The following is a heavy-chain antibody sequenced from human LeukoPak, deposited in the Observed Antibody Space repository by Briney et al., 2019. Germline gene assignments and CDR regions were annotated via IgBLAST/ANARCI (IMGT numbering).Heavy chain of an antibody. V-gene: IGHV3-30*18. Sequence: GGSLRLSCAASGFTFSSYGMHWVRQAPGKGLEWVAVISYDGSNKYYADSVKGRFTISRDNSKNTLYLQMNSLRAEDTAVYYCAKDIIAVAGELDYWGQGTLVTVSS. D-gene: IGHD6-19*01. CDR1: GFTFSSYG. CDR2: ISYDGSNK. J-gene: IGHJ4*02. CDR3: AKDIIAVAGELDY.